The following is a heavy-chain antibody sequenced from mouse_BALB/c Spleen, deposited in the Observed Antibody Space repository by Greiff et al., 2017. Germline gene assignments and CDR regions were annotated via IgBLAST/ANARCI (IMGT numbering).Heavy chain of an antibody. Sequence: EVNLVESGGGLVKPGGSLKLSCAASGFTFSSYAMSWVRQTPEKRLEWVATISSGGSYTYYPDSVKGRFTISRDNAKNTLYLQMSSLRSEDTAMYYCARPYGSSYWYFDVWGAGTTVTVSS. CDR3: ARPYGSSYWYFDV. J-gene: IGHJ1*01. CDR2: ISSGGSYT. D-gene: IGHD1-1*01. CDR1: GFTFSSYA. V-gene: IGHV5-9-3*01.